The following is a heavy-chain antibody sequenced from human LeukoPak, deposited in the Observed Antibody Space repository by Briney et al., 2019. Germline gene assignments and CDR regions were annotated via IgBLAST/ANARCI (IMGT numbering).Heavy chain of an antibody. D-gene: IGHD3-10*01. J-gene: IGHJ4*02. Sequence: SETLSLTCTVSGGSISSSYWSWIRQPPGKGLEWIGYMYYSGSTNFNPSLKSRVTISADTSKNQFSLELSSVTAADTAVYYCARGGSEELFFDYWGQGTLVTVSS. CDR2: MYYSGST. CDR1: GGSISSSY. CDR3: ARGGSEELFFDY. V-gene: IGHV4-59*01.